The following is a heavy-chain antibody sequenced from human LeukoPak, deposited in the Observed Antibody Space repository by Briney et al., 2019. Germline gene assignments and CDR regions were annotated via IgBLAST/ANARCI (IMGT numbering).Heavy chain of an antibody. CDR1: GLIFDDFG. J-gene: IGHJ3*02. Sequence: PGGSLRLSCEASGLIFDDFGMSWVRQAPGKGLEWVAGINWNGDSTDYADSVKGRFTTSRDNAKKSLYLQMNSLRAEDTAFYYCARGAEGSYPGGAGDIWGQGTMVTVSS. CDR2: INWNGDST. V-gene: IGHV3-20*04. CDR3: ARGAEGSYPGGAGDI. D-gene: IGHD3-16*02.